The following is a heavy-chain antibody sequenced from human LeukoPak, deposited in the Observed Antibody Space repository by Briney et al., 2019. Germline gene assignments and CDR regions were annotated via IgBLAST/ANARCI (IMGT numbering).Heavy chain of an antibody. CDR2: IYYSGST. V-gene: IGHV4-59*08. Sequence: SETLSLTCTVSGGSISSYYWSWIRQPPGKGLEWIGYIYYSGSTNYNPSLKSRVTISVDTSKNQFSLKLSSVTAADTAVYYCARKVRGKMNWFDPWGQGTLVTVSS. CDR3: ARKVRGKMNWFDP. CDR1: GGSISSYY. D-gene: IGHD3-10*01. J-gene: IGHJ5*02.